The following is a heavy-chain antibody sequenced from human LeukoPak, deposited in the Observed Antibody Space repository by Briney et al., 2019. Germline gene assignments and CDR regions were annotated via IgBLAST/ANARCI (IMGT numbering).Heavy chain of an antibody. Sequence: GGSLRLSCAGSGFTFSTSDMVWARQAPGKGLEWVSAISTTSSHLYYADSVKGRFTTSRDNAKGSLYLHMSSLRVEDTAVYYCARNFESWGQGTLVTVSS. CDR2: ISTTSSHL. V-gene: IGHV3-21*01. CDR1: GFTFSTSD. CDR3: ARNFES. J-gene: IGHJ5*01.